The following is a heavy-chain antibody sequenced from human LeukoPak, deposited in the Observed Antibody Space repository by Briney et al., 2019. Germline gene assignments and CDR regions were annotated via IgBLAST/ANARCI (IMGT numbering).Heavy chain of an antibody. CDR1: GFNIDDYG. J-gene: IGHJ4*02. CDR3: AKDRSNYYGSGSYYNPHFDY. Sequence: PGGSLRLSCAASGFNIDDYGMSWVRQAPGKGLEWVSDINWNGGSTSYADSVKGRFTISRDNSKNTLYLQMNSLRAEDTAVYYCAKDRSNYYGSGSYYNPHFDYWGQGTLVTVSS. CDR2: INWNGGST. D-gene: IGHD3-10*01. V-gene: IGHV3-20*04.